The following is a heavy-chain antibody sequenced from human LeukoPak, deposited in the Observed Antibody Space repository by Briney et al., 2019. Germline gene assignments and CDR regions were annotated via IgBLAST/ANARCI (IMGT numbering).Heavy chain of an antibody. Sequence: GGSLRLSCTGSGFTFRNAWMNWGPQAPGKGLEWVGRIKSKVDGGTTDYAAPVKGRFIVSRDDSRNTVYLQMNSLKTEDTAVYYCSIGGYYLDYWGQGTLVTVSS. CDR1: GFTFRNAW. D-gene: IGHD3-16*01. CDR2: IKSKVDGGTT. V-gene: IGHV3-15*01. CDR3: SIGGYYLDY. J-gene: IGHJ4*02.